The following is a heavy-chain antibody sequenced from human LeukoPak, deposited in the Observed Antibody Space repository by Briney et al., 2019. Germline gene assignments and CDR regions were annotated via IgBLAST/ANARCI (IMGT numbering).Heavy chain of an antibody. J-gene: IGHJ4*02. CDR3: ARAQYYDILTGYYSGNDFDY. CDR1: GFTFSSYS. Sequence: GGSLRLSCAASGFTFSSYSMNWVRQAPGKGLEWVSSISSSSSYIYYADSVKGRFTISRDNAKNSLYLQMNSLRAEDTAVYYCARAQYYDILTGYYSGNDFDYWGQGTLVTVSS. D-gene: IGHD3-9*01. CDR2: ISSSSSYI. V-gene: IGHV3-21*01.